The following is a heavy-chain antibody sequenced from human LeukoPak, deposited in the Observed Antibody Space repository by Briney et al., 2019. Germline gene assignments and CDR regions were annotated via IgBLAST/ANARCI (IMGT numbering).Heavy chain of an antibody. V-gene: IGHV3-49*04. Sequence: GGSLRLSCTASGFTFGDYAMSWARQAPGKGLEWVGFIRSKTHGGTTEYAASVKGRFIISRDDSRSISYLQMNSQKTQATTMYYCSRAPRLSWFDPWGQGTLVTVSS. CDR2: IRSKTHGGTT. CDR3: SRAPRLSWFDP. CDR1: GFTFGDYA. J-gene: IGHJ5*02.